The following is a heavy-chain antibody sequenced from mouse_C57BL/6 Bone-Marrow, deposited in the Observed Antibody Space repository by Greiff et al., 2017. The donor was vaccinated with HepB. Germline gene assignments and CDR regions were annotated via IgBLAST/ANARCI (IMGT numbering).Heavy chain of an antibody. CDR2: IDPSDSYT. CDR3: ARWPSDGYYFDY. J-gene: IGHJ2*01. V-gene: IGHV1-69*01. Sequence: QVQLKQPGAELVMPGASVKLSCKASGYTFTSYWMHWVKQRPGQGLEWIGEIDPSDSYTNYNQKFKGKSTLTVDKSSSTAYMQLSSLTSEDSAVYYCARWPSDGYYFDYWGQGTTLTVSS. D-gene: IGHD2-3*01. CDR1: GYTFTSYW.